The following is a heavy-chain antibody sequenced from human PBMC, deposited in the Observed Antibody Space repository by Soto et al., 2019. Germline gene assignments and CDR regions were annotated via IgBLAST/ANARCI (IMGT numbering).Heavy chain of an antibody. Sequence: GGSLRLSCAASGFTFSSYWMSWVRQAPGKGLEWVANIKQDGSEKYYVDSVKGRFTISRDNAKNSLYLQMNSLRAEDTAVYYCARDFHPFGDCSSTSCYNYYYYGMDVWGQGTTVTVSS. CDR3: ARDFHPFGDCSSTSCYNYYYYGMDV. V-gene: IGHV3-7*05. D-gene: IGHD2-2*02. CDR2: IKQDGSEK. J-gene: IGHJ6*02. CDR1: GFTFSSYW.